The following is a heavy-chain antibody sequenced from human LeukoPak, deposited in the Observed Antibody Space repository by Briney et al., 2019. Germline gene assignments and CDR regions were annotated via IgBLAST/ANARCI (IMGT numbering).Heavy chain of an antibody. V-gene: IGHV3-23*01. J-gene: IGHJ3*02. CDR2: ISGSGGST. CDR1: GFTFSSYA. Sequence: GGSLRLSCAASGFTFSSYAMSWVRQAPGKGLEWVSAISGSGGSTYYADSVKGRFTISRDNSKNTLYLQMNSLRAEDMALYYCAKAAGYQLSGSYLNAFDIWGQGTMVTVSS. D-gene: IGHD1-26*01. CDR3: AKAAGYQLSGSYLNAFDI.